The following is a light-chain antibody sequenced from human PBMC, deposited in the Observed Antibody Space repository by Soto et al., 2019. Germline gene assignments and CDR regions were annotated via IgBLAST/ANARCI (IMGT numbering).Light chain of an antibody. Sequence: DIQMTQSPSSVSASVGDRVTISCRASEDINSRLAWYQQKPGNAPKLLIYAAFILQSGVPSRFSGYGSGTDFTLSISSLQPEDFATYYCQQADSFPITFXQGTRTEIK. J-gene: IGKJ5*01. V-gene: IGKV1-12*01. CDR1: EDINSR. CDR3: QQADSFPIT. CDR2: AAF.